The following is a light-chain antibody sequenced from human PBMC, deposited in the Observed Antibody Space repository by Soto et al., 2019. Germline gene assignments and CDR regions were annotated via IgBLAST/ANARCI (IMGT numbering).Light chain of an antibody. J-gene: IGKJ2*01. CDR2: GAS. CDR3: QQRSNWPYT. CDR1: HSVDSN. Sequence: EIVMTQSPGTLSVSTGQGATLSCRASHSVDSNLAWYQQKPGQAPRLLIFGASTRPTGIPDRFSGSGSGTDFTLTISSLEPEDFAVYYCQQRSNWPYTFGQGTKVDIK. V-gene: IGKV3-11*01.